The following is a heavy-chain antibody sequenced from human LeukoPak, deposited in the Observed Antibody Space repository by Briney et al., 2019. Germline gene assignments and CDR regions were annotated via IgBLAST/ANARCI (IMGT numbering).Heavy chain of an antibody. CDR1: GFIFGSYA. D-gene: IGHD3-22*01. Sequence: PGGSLRLSCAVSGFIFGSYAMGWVRQAPGKGLEWVSTISGPGDNTYYADSVKGRFTISRDNSTNTLYLQMNSLRAEDTAIYYCAKEDYYDSRGHIKLDAFDVWGQGTMVTVSS. CDR2: ISGPGDNT. J-gene: IGHJ3*01. V-gene: IGHV3-23*01. CDR3: AKEDYYDSRGHIKLDAFDV.